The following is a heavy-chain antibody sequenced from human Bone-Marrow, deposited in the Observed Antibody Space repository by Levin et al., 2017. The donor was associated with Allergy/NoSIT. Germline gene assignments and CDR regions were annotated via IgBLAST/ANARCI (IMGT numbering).Heavy chain of an antibody. J-gene: IGHJ4*02. CDR2: INPMLGVT. CDR1: EITFNSYT. V-gene: IGHV1-69*04. CDR3: AREEICSSTSCFYFDY. D-gene: IGHD2-2*01. Sequence: AASVKVSCKSSEITFNSYTVNWVRQAPGQGLEWMGRINPMLGVTAYAQKYQSRVTITADTSTNTVYMEVYSLRAEDTAVYYCAREEICSSTSCFYFDYWGQGTLFTVSS.